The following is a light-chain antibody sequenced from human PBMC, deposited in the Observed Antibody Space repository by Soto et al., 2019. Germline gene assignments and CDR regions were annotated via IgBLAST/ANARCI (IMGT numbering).Light chain of an antibody. Sequence: IVLTQSPGTLSVSPGERSTLSCWASQSVSSSFVAVYQQNPGQAPRLLIYGASSRAAGIPDRFSGSGSGTDFTLTISRLEPEDFAVYHCQQYDSSPTFGQGTKVDIK. CDR3: QQYDSSPT. CDR2: GAS. V-gene: IGKV3-20*01. CDR1: QSVSSSF. J-gene: IGKJ1*01.